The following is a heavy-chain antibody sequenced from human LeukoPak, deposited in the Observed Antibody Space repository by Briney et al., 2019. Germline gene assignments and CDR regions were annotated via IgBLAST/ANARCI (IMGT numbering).Heavy chain of an antibody. J-gene: IGHJ4*02. V-gene: IGHV3-21*01. CDR3: ARDSGDCTRISCYFDY. D-gene: IGHD2-8*01. CDR2: ISGGRSYI. Sequence: GGSLRLSCAASGFTFGAYSINWVRQAPGKGLEWVSSISGGRSYIYYADSLQGRFTIPRDNAKNSVYLQMNSLTAEDTGIYYCARDSGDCTRISCYFDYWGQGTLVTVSS. CDR1: GFTFGAYS.